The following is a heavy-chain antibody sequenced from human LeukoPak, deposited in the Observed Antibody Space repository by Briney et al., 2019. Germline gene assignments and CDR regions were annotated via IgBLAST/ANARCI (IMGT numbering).Heavy chain of an antibody. J-gene: IGHJ4*02. CDR2: SAYGGST. CDR3: ARQISGNKDY. CDR1: GGSVSSGNYF. V-gene: IGHV4-39*01. D-gene: IGHD1/OR15-1a*01. Sequence: SETLSLTCTVSGGSVSSGNYFWGWIRQPPGKGLEWIGSSAYGGSTYYTPSLKSRVTISVDTSKNQFSLRLTSVTAADTAVYFCARQISGNKDYWGQGTLVTVSS.